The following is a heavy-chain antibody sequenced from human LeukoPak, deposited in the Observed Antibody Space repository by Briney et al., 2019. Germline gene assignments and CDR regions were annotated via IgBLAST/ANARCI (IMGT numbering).Heavy chain of an antibody. J-gene: IGHJ4*02. D-gene: IGHD6-19*01. V-gene: IGHV3-30*02. Sequence: GGSLRLSCAASGFTFSSYGMHWVRQAPGKGLEWVAFIRYDGSNKYYADSVKGRFTISRDNSKNTLYLQMNSLRAEGTAVYYCAKGRYSSGWYSYFDYWGQGTLVTVSS. CDR3: AKGRYSSGWYSYFDY. CDR2: IRYDGSNK. CDR1: GFTFSSYG.